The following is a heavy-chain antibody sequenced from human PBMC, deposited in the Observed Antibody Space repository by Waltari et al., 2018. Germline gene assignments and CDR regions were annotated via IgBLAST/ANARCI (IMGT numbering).Heavy chain of an antibody. V-gene: IGHV4-4*02. Sequence: WWRWVRQPPQMGLERISQSYLRGRTNSNPSLESRVTMSMYTSNIQFARKRTSTTAGDTAIYYCARDRSRGLYLDSLGQGTRVTVSP. CDR1: W. D-gene: IGHD2-2*01. CDR3: ARDRSRGLYLDS. J-gene: IGHJ4*02. CDR2: SYLRGRT.